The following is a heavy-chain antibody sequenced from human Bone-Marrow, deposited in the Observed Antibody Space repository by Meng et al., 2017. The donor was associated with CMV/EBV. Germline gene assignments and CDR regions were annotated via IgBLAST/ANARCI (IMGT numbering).Heavy chain of an antibody. Sequence: GESLKISCAASGFTFSSYWMHWVRQAPGKGLEWVAVISYDGSNKYYADSVKGRFTISRDNSENTVYLQMNSLRPEDTALYHCARDDCIGDICYSHWGQGTLVTVSS. CDR3: ARDDCIGDICYSH. V-gene: IGHV3-30*03. D-gene: IGHD2-15*01. CDR1: GFTFSSYW. J-gene: IGHJ4*02. CDR2: ISYDGSNK.